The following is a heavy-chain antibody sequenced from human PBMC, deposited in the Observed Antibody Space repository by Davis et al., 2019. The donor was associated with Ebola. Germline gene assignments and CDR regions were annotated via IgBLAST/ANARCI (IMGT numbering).Heavy chain of an antibody. CDR2: ISGFNTNT. CDR3: ARAPNYDVLTGTSPYYFDY. J-gene: IGHJ4*02. D-gene: IGHD3-9*01. V-gene: IGHV1-18*04. Sequence: ASVKVSCKSSGYTFTSYGLVWARQAPGLGLEWMGWISGFNTNTNFAQKFQGRVTVSKDTSTNTAYMDLRGLTSDDTAIYYCARAPNYDVLTGTSPYYFDYWGQGTLVTVSS. CDR1: GYTFTSYG.